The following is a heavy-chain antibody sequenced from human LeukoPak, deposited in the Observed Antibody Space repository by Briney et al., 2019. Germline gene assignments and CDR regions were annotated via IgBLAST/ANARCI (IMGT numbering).Heavy chain of an antibody. CDR2: ISGSDGST. Sequence: GGSLRLSCAASGFTFSSYAMNWVRQAPGKGLEWVSAISGSDGSTYYADSVKGRFTISRDNSKNTLSLQMNSLRAEDTAVYFCVRTGYYYDSSGYYPFDYWGQGTLVTVSS. V-gene: IGHV3-23*01. D-gene: IGHD3-22*01. J-gene: IGHJ4*02. CDR3: VRTGYYYDSSGYYPFDY. CDR1: GFTFSSYA.